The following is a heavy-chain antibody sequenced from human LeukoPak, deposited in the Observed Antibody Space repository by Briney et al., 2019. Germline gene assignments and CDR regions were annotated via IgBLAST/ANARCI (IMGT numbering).Heavy chain of an antibody. V-gene: IGHV3-33*01. CDR2: IWYDGSNK. J-gene: IGHJ6*02. CDR3: ARPQSTSYGMDV. CDR1: GFTFSSYG. D-gene: IGHD2-2*01. Sequence: GGSLRLSCAASGFTFSSYGMHWVRQAPGKGLEGVAVIWYDGSNKYYADSVKGRFTISRDNSKNTLYLQMNSLRAEDTAVYYCARPQSTSYGMDVWGQGTTVTVSS.